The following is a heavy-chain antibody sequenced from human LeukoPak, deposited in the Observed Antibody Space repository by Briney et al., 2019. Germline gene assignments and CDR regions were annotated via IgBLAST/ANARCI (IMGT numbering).Heavy chain of an antibody. CDR2: INWNSGSL. Sequence: GGSLRLSCAASGFIFADHAMHWVRQVPGKGLEWVSGINWNSGSLDYADSVKGRFTISRDNAKNSLHLQMNNLRAEDTALYFCARDFNMGLAPELDYWGQGTLVTVSS. CDR3: ARDFNMGLAPELDY. D-gene: IGHD3-10*01. V-gene: IGHV3-9*01. J-gene: IGHJ4*02. CDR1: GFIFADHA.